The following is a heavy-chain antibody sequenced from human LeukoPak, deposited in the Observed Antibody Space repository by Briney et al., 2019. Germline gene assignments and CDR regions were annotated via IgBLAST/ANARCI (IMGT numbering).Heavy chain of an antibody. J-gene: IGHJ6*03. V-gene: IGHV4-59*01. Sequence: SETLSLTCNVSGGSISGYHWSWIRQPPGKGLGWLGYIYYSGSSNYNPSLKSRVTISADTSKNQFSLKLSSVTAADTAVYYCARVPRSYYYYYYMDVWGKGTTVTVSS. CDR1: GGSISGYH. CDR3: ARVPRSYYYYYYMDV. CDR2: IYYSGSS.